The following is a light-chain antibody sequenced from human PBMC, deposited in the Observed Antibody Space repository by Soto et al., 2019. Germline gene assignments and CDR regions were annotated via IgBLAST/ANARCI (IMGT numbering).Light chain of an antibody. CDR3: QQSYSTPPVT. V-gene: IGKV1-39*01. CDR2: AAS. CDR1: QSISNY. J-gene: IGKJ4*01. Sequence: DIQMTQSPSSLSASVGDRVTITCRASQSISNYLNWYQQKPGKAPKLLIYAASSLQSGVPSRFSGSGSGTDFTLTISSLQPEDFATYYCQQSYSTPPVTFGGGTKVDIK.